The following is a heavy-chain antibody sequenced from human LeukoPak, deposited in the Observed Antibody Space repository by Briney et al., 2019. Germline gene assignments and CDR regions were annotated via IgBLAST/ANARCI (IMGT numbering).Heavy chain of an antibody. CDR2: IYYSGST. D-gene: IGHD3-22*01. J-gene: IGHJ3*02. Sequence: PSETLSLTCTVSGGSISSSSYYWGWIRQPPGNGLEWIGSIYYSGSTYYNPSLKSRVTISVDTSKNQFSLKLSSVTAADTAVYYCARQWGITMIVVLITDAFDIWGHGTMVTVSS. V-gene: IGHV4-39*01. CDR1: GGSISSSSYY. CDR3: ARQWGITMIVVLITDAFDI.